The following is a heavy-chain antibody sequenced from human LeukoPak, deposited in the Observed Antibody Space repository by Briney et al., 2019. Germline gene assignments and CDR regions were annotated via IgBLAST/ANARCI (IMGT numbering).Heavy chain of an antibody. V-gene: IGHV4-59*01. CDR2: IYYSGST. J-gene: IGHJ5*02. CDR1: GGSISSYY. Sequence: SETLSLTCTVSGGSISSYYWSWIRQPPGKGLEWIGYIYYSGSTNYNPSLKSRVTISVDTSKNQFSLKLSSVTAADTAVYYCARRGDYYDSSGYSSRWFDPWGQGTLVTVSS. D-gene: IGHD3-22*01. CDR3: ARRGDYYDSSGYSSRWFDP.